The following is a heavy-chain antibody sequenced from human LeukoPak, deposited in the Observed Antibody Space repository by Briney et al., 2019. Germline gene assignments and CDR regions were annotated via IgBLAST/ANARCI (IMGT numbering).Heavy chain of an antibody. J-gene: IGHJ4*02. D-gene: IGHD2/OR15-2a*01. Sequence: GASVKVSCKASGYTFTSYGISWVRQAPGQGLEWMGWISAYNGNTNYAQKLQGRVTMTTDTSTSTAYMELSRLRSDDTAVYYCARDPPLDEYKTSDDYWGQGTLVTVSS. V-gene: IGHV1-18*01. CDR2: ISAYNGNT. CDR3: ARDPPLDEYKTSDDY. CDR1: GYTFTSYG.